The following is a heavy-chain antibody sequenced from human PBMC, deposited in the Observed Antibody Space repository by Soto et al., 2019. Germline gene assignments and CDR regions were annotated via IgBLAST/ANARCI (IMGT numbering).Heavy chain of an antibody. J-gene: IGHJ4*02. Sequence: SQTLSLTCAISGDSVSSNSAAWNWIRQSPSRGLEWLGRTYYRSKWYNDYAVSVKSRITINPDTSKNQFSLQLNSVTPEDTAVYYCAREDGFIRGWYTFGRSFGGDFDYWGQGTLVTVSS. CDR1: GDSVSSNSAA. V-gene: IGHV6-1*01. CDR2: TYYRSKWYN. D-gene: IGHD6-19*01. CDR3: AREDGFIRGWYTFGRSFGGDFDY.